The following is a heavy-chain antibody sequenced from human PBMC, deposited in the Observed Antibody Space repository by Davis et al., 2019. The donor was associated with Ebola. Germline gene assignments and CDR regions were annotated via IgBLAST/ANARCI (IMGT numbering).Heavy chain of an antibody. D-gene: IGHD6-13*01. CDR3: ARIWYEAFDI. V-gene: IGHV3-48*02. CDR1: EFTFSSYS. J-gene: IGHJ3*02. CDR2: ISSSSSTR. Sequence: GESLKISCAASEFTFSSYSMNWVRQTPGKGLEWVSHISSSSSTRYYADSVKGRFTISRDNAKNSLYLQMNSLRDEDTAVYYCARIWYEAFDIWGQGTMVTVSS.